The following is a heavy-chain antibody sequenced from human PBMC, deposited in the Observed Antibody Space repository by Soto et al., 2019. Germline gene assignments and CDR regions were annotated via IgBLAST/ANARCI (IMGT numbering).Heavy chain of an antibody. D-gene: IGHD2-21*02. Sequence: QVQLVQSGAEVKKPGASVKVSCKASGYTFTSYYMHWVRLAPGQGLEWMGIINPDGGGTSYAQQFQGRVIMTRDTSPSTVYMEMRRLSSEDTAVYYCAVGGNCVRMDVWGQGTTVTVSS. CDR2: INPDGGGT. CDR1: GYTFTSYY. V-gene: IGHV1-46*01. J-gene: IGHJ6*02. CDR3: AVGGNCVRMDV.